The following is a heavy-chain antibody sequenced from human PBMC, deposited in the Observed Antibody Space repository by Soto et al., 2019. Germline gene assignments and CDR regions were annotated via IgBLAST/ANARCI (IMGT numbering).Heavy chain of an antibody. CDR1: GFTFSSYS. V-gene: IGHV3-48*02. D-gene: IGHD3-10*01. Sequence: EVQLVESGGGLVQPGGSLRLSCAASGFTFSSYSMNWVRQAPGKGLEWVSYISSSSSTIYYADSVKGRFTISRDNAKNSLYLQMNSLRDEDTAVYYCVRDFSGSAPYYYYGMDVWGQGTTVTVSS. CDR3: VRDFSGSAPYYYYGMDV. CDR2: ISSSSSTI. J-gene: IGHJ6*02.